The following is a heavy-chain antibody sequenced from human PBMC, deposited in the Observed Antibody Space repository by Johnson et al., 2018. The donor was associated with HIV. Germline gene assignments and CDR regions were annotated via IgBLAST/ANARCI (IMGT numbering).Heavy chain of an antibody. J-gene: IGHJ3*02. CDR2: IWYDGSNK. CDR3: AKDLRSGNRREAFDI. CDR1: GFTFSSYG. V-gene: IGHV3-33*06. Sequence: QVQLVESGGGVVQPVRSLRLSCAASGFTFSSYGMHWVRQAPGKGLEWVAVIWYDGSNKYYADSVKGRFTISRDNSKNTLYLQMNSLRAEDTAVYYCAKDLRSGNRREAFDIWGQGIMVTVSS. D-gene: IGHD1-14*01.